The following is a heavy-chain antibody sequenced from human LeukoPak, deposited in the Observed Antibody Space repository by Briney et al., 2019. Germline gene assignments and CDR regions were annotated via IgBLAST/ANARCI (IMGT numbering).Heavy chain of an antibody. CDR2: INPKNAGT. D-gene: IGHD3-10*01. CDR1: GYTFTGYY. CDR3: ARDAYYGSGPDY. V-gene: IGHV1-2*02. Sequence: ASVKVSCKASGYTFTGYYMHWVRQAPGQGLEWMGWINPKNAGTNFAQRFQGRVTMTRDTSISTAYMELSRLRADDTAVYCCARDAYYGSGPDYWGQGTLVTVSS. J-gene: IGHJ4*02.